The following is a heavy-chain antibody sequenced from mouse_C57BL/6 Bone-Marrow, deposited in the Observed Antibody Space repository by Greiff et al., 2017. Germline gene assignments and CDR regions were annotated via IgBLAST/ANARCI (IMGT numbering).Heavy chain of an antibody. CDR2: IYPGNSDT. V-gene: IGHV1-5*01. D-gene: IGHD1-1*01. CDR1: GYTFTSYW. Sequence: EVKLQQSGTVLARPGASVKMSCKTSGYTFTSYWMHWVKQRPGQGLEWIGAIYPGNSDTSYNQKFKGKAKLTAVTSASPAYMELSSLTNADSAVXDCTRTGCITTVLASNDFAYWGQGTTLTVSA. CDR3: TRTGCITTVLASNDFAY. J-gene: IGHJ2*01.